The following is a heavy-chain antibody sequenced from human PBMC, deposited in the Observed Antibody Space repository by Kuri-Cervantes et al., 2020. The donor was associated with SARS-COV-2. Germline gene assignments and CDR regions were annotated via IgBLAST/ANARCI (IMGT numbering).Heavy chain of an antibody. CDR1: GFTFSSYA. CDR3: ARGAANYYMDV. V-gene: IGHV3-33*08. CDR2: IWYDGKNE. D-gene: IGHD3-16*01. J-gene: IGHJ6*03. Sequence: GESLKISCAASGFTFSSYAMAWVRQAPGKGLEWVAVIWYDGKNEYYAGSVKGRFTISRDNSRNTVLLQMNILRAEGTAIYYCARGAANYYMDVWGTGTTVTVSS.